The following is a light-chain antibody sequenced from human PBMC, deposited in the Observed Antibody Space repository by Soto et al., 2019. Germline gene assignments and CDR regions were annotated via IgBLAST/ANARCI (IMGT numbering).Light chain of an antibody. CDR2: QDS. Sequence: SYELTQPPSVSVSPGQTASITCSGDKLGDKYACWYQQKPGQSPVLVIYQDSKRPSGIPERFSGSNSGNTATLTIRGTQAMDEADYYCQAWESSTVVFGGGTKLTVL. CDR3: QAWESSTVV. V-gene: IGLV3-1*01. J-gene: IGLJ2*01. CDR1: KLGDKY.